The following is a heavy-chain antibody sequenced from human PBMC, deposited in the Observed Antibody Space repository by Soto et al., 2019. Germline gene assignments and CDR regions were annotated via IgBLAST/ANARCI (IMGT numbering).Heavy chain of an antibody. CDR2: ISYDGSNK. Sequence: QVQLVESGGGVVQPGRSLRLSCAASGFTFSSYGMHWVRQAPGKGLEWVAVISYDGSNKYYADSVKGRFTISRDNSKNTLYLQRNSLRAEDTAMYYCAKDWSPWVQDSHYGMDVWGQGTTVTVSS. CDR3: AKDWSPWVQDSHYGMDV. CDR1: GFTFSSYG. D-gene: IGHD3-16*01. J-gene: IGHJ6*02. V-gene: IGHV3-30*18.